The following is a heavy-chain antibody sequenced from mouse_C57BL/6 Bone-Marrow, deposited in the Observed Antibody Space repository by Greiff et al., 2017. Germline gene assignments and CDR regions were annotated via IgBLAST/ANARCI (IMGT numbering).Heavy chain of an antibody. Sequence: VQLQQSGAELARPGASVKLSCKASGYTFTSYGISWVKQRTGQGLEWIGEIYPRSGNTYYNEKFKGKATLTADKSSSTAYMELRSLTSEDSAVYFCERGWGSIFDYWGQGTTLTVSS. CDR1: GYTFTSYG. CDR2: IYPRSGNT. V-gene: IGHV1-81*01. CDR3: ERGWGSIFDY. D-gene: IGHD1-1*01. J-gene: IGHJ2*01.